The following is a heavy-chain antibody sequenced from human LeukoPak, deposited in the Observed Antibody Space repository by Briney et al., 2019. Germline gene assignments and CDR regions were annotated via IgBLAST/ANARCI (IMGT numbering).Heavy chain of an antibody. D-gene: IGHD3-16*01. CDR2: ISGSGDLS. V-gene: IGHV3-23*01. J-gene: IGHJ4*02. CDR3: AKDYNWGRY. Sequence: PGGSLRLSCVASGFTFASFAMKWVRQAPGKGLEWVSQISGSGDLSLYADPVKGRFSVSRDNSKNTLYLQMDGLRVEDTAIYYCAKDYNWGRYWGQGTLVTVSS. CDR1: GFTFASFA.